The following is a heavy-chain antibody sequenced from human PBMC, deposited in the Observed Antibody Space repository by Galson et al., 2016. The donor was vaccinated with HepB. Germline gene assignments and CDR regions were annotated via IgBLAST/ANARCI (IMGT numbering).Heavy chain of an antibody. D-gene: IGHD3-16*01. CDR3: ARALRGTTSFFEY. CDR1: GGSISNYY. J-gene: IGHJ4*02. CDR2: TYYSGYT. Sequence: ETLSLTCTVSGGSISNYYWSWFRQPPGKGPEWIGQTYYSGYTNYSPSLKSRVTISLDSSQNQISLRVRSVTAADTAGYYCARALRGTTSFFEYWGQGVLVTVSS. V-gene: IGHV4-59*01.